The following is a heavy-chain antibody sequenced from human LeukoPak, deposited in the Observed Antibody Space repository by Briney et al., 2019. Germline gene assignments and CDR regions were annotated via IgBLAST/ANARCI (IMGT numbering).Heavy chain of an antibody. J-gene: IGHJ6*02. CDR2: ISSNGGST. V-gene: IGHV3-64D*06. Sequence: GGSLRLSCAASGNYWMHWVRQAPGKGLEYVSAISSNGGSTYYADSVKGRFTISRDNSKNTLYLQMSSLRAEDTAVYYCVHGVGPTYYYYGMDVWGQGTTVTVSS. CDR1: GNYW. CDR3: VHGVGPTYYYYGMDV. D-gene: IGHD1-26*01.